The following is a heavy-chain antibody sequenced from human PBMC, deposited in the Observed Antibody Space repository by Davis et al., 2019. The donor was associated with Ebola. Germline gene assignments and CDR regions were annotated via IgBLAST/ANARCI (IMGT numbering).Heavy chain of an antibody. CDR3: AREVSGYNSDLFDY. J-gene: IGHJ4*02. V-gene: IGHV1-2*02. CDR1: AYTFTGYY. CDR2: VNPDSGST. D-gene: IGHD6-19*01. Sequence: ASVKVSCKTSAYTFTGYYIHWVRQAPGQGLEWMGWVNPDSGSTNYAQKFQGRVTMTRDTSISTAYVDLSRLRSDNTAVYHCAREVSGYNSDLFDYWGQGTLVTVSS.